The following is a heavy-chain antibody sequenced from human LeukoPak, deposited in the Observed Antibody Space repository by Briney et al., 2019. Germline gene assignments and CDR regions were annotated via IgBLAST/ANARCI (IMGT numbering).Heavy chain of an antibody. CDR2: ISGNGVNT. Sequence: GGSLRLSCAASGFTVSSNYMSWVRQAPGKGLEWVSVISGNGVNTYHADSVKGRFTISRDNSKNTLYLQMNSLRVEDTAVYYCAKPMCSSTSCYRYFDYWGQGSPVTVSS. D-gene: IGHD2-2*01. CDR1: GFTVSSNY. J-gene: IGHJ4*02. CDR3: AKPMCSSTSCYRYFDY. V-gene: IGHV3-23*01.